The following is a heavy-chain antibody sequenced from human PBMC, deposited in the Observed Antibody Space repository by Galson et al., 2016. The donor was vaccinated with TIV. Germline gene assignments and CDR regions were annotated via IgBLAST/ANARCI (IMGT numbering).Heavy chain of an antibody. D-gene: IGHD6-19*01. CDR3: ARGATSDWPFDY. V-gene: IGHV1-3*01. CDR1: GYTFTTYA. Sequence: SVKVSCKASGYTFTTYAIHWVRQAPGHGLEWMGWINAGNGDTKYSQKFQGRVTISRDTSASTAYMELSSLTSKDTAMYYCARGATSDWPFDYWGQATLVTGSS. J-gene: IGHJ4*02. CDR2: INAGNGDT.